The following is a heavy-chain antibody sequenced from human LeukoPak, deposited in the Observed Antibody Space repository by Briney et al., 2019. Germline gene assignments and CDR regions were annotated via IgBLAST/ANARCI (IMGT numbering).Heavy chain of an antibody. CDR2: INHSGST. J-gene: IGHJ4*02. CDR3: ARGGDYVWGSYRYFDY. V-gene: IGHV4-34*01. Sequence: SETLSLTCTVYGGSFSGYYWSWIRQPPGKGLEWIGEINHSGSTNYNPSLKSRVTISVDTSKNQFSLKLSSVTAADTAVYYCARGGDYVWGSYRYFDYWGQGTLVTVSS. CDR1: GGSFSGYY. D-gene: IGHD3-16*02.